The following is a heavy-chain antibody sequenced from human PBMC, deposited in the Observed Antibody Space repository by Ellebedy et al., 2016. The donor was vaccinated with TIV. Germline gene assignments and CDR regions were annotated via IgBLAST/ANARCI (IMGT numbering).Heavy chain of an antibody. D-gene: IGHD6-19*01. V-gene: IGHV3-74*01. CDR1: EFTFSSYW. J-gene: IGHJ4*02. Sequence: GESLKISCAASEFTFSSYWIHWVRQTPGKGLVWVSRISPDGRGTSYADSVQGRFTISRDNSENTLYLQMNSLRAEDTAVYYCAKTASKGRGWRTPIDYWGQGTLVTVSS. CDR2: ISPDGRGT. CDR3: AKTASKGRGWRTPIDY.